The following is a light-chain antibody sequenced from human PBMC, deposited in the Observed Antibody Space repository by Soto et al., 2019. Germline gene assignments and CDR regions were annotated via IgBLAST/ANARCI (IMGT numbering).Light chain of an antibody. V-gene: IGKV3-20*01. J-gene: IGKJ1*01. CDR2: GAS. CDR3: QQYGSSPRT. CDR1: QSVRSSY. Sequence: EIVLTQSPGTLSLSPGEIATLSCRASQSVRSSYLAWYQQKPGQAPRLLMYGASSRATGIPDRFSGSGSGTDFTLTISRLEPEDFAVYYCQQYGSSPRTFGQGT.